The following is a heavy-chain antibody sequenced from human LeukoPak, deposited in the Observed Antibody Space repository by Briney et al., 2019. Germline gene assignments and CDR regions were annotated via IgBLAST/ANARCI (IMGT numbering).Heavy chain of an antibody. D-gene: IGHD3-9*01. J-gene: IGHJ4*02. CDR2: NHYSGYT. Sequence: SETLSLTCNVSGGSISRYYWHWIRQAPGKGLEWIGYNHYSGYTFYNPYLKTRATILVGTNQFSLELISVTAADTAVYYCASTPLTDFDWLQAYWGQGTLVTVSS. V-gene: IGHV4-59*08. CDR3: ASTPLTDFDWLQAY. CDR1: GGSISRYY.